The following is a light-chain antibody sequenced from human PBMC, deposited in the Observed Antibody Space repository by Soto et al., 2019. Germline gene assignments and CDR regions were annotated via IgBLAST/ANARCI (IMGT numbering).Light chain of an antibody. CDR1: QSVSNNY. CDR3: HQYGSSPT. Sequence: EMVLTQSPGTLSLSPGERATLSCRASQSVSNNYLAWYQQKPGQAPRLLIYGASSRATGVPDRFSGSGSGTDFTLTVSRLEPEDFAVYYCHQYGSSPTFGGGTKVDIK. V-gene: IGKV3-20*01. CDR2: GAS. J-gene: IGKJ4*01.